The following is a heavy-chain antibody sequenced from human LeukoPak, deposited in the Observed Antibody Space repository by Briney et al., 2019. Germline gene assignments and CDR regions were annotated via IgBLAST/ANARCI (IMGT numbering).Heavy chain of an antibody. D-gene: IGHD2-2*01. Sequence: PGGSLRLSCAASGFTFSSYGMHWVRQAPGKGLEWVAFIRYDGSNKYYADSVKGRFTISRDNSKNTLYLQMNSLRAEDTAVYYCAKGWVPAAIGMDVWGKGTTVTVSS. V-gene: IGHV3-30*02. J-gene: IGHJ6*03. CDR1: GFTFSSYG. CDR3: AKGWVPAAIGMDV. CDR2: IRYDGSNK.